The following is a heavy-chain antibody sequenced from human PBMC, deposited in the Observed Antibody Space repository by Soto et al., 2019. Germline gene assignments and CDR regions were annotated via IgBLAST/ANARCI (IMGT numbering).Heavy chain of an antibody. Sequence: PPGSLRLCCAASGIPFSSYRMHWVRQAPGKGLEWVSYISFSSTTIFYADSVRGRFTISRDNAKNSLYLQMNTLRDEDTAVYYCARDNGMAGSFDTWGQGTLVTVAS. J-gene: IGHJ5*02. CDR1: GIPFSSYR. CDR2: ISFSSTTI. D-gene: IGHD2-8*01. V-gene: IGHV3-48*02. CDR3: ARDNGMAGSFDT.